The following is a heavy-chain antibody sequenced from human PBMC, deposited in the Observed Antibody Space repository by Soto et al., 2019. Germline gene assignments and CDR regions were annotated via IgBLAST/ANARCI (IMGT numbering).Heavy chain of an antibody. Sequence: GSLRLSCAASGFTFSGSAMHWVRQASGKGLEWVGRIRSKANSYATAYAASVKGRLTISRDDSKNTAYLQMNSLKTEDTAVYYCTRPSHYDSSGYPMDAFDIWGQGTMVTVSS. CDR3: TRPSHYDSSGYPMDAFDI. CDR1: GFTFSGSA. V-gene: IGHV3-73*01. J-gene: IGHJ3*02. CDR2: IRSKANSYAT. D-gene: IGHD3-22*01.